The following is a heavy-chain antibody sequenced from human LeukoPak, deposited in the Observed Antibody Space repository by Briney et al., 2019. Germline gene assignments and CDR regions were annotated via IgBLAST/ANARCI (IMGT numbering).Heavy chain of an antibody. J-gene: IGHJ4*02. V-gene: IGHV3-30*18. Sequence: GGSLRLSCAASGFSFSDYGMHWVRQAPGKGLEWLAMISFDGNTQNYADSVRGRFSISRDNSKDTLYLQMHSLRAEDTAVYYCAKDSAYGHAPFDYWGQGTLVTVSS. CDR1: GFSFSDYG. CDR3: AKDSAYGHAPFDY. D-gene: IGHD3-10*01. CDR2: ISFDGNTQ.